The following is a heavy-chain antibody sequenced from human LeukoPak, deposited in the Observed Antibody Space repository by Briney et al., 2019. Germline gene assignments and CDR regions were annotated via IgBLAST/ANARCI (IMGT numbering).Heavy chain of an antibody. Sequence: SETLSLTCAAYGGSFSGYYWSWIRQSPGKGPEWIGEIHHDGSTNYNPSLMSRVTISVDTSKNLFSLKLTSVTVPDTAVYFCARFTVIDIPYTGAFDIWGQGTRVIVSS. CDR2: IHHDGST. V-gene: IGHV4-34*01. CDR3: ARFTVIDIPYTGAFDI. CDR1: GGSFSGYY. J-gene: IGHJ3*02. D-gene: IGHD3-22*01.